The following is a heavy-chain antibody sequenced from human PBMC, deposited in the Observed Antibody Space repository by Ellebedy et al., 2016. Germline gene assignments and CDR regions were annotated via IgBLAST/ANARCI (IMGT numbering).Heavy chain of an antibody. Sequence: GESLKISXKASGYTFSDHWVAWVRQMPGKGLEWMGIIYADDSDTRYNPSFRGQVTISVDKSINTAYLQWSTLKASDTAMYFCARHPGIAGPGDYWGQGTLVTVSS. CDR1: GYTFSDHW. CDR2: IYADDSDT. CDR3: ARHPGIAGPGDY. V-gene: IGHV5-51*01. D-gene: IGHD6-13*01. J-gene: IGHJ4*02.